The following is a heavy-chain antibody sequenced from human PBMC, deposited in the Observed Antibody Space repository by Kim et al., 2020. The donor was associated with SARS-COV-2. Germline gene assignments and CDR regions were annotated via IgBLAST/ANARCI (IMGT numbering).Heavy chain of an antibody. CDR2: INIEGTTT. D-gene: IGHD6-6*01. V-gene: IGHV3-74*03. J-gene: IGHJ6*02. CDR3: ARVCGTAGAALDYAMDV. Sequence: GGSLRLSCAASGITFTGYGMHWVRQAPGKGLVWVSLINIEGTTTMYAEAVKGRFSISRDNAKNTLYLQMNSLRTEDTAVYYCARVCGTAGAALDYAMDVWGQGTTVTVSS. CDR1: GITFTGYG.